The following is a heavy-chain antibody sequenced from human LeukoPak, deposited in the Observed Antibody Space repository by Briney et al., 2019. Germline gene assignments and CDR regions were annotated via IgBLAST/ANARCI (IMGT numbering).Heavy chain of an antibody. CDR1: GGSISSGGYY. CDR2: IYHNGAT. V-gene: IGHV4-39*07. D-gene: IGHD4-23*01. CDR3: VRNAGNSDYDS. J-gene: IGHJ4*02. Sequence: PSETLSLTCTVSGGSISSGGYYWSWIRQPPGKGLEWIGEIYHNGATNYKPSLKSRVTMSLDKSKNQFSLKLNSVTAADTAVYYCVRNAGNSDYDSWGQGTLVTVSS.